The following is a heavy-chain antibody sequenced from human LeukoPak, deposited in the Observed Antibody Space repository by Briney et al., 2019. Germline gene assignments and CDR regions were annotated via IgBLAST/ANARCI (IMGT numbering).Heavy chain of an antibody. D-gene: IGHD3/OR15-3a*01. V-gene: IGHV1-2*02. CDR1: GYTFTGYY. CDR2: IKPISGGT. Sequence: GASVKVSCKASGYTFTGYYMHWVRQAPGQGLEWMGWIKPISGGTNYAQKFQGRVTMTRDTSISTAYMELSRLRSDDTAVYYCASGDGLVISFGIWSPSYQWDYWGQGTLVTVSS. CDR3: ASGDGLVISFGIWSPSYQWDY. J-gene: IGHJ4*02.